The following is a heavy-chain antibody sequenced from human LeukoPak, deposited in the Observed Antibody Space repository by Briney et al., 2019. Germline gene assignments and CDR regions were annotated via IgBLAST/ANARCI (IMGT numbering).Heavy chain of an antibody. Sequence: SETLSLTCAVSGVSFNDYYWSWVRQTPGKGLEWVGEINHSGYTNDSPSLKSRVTLSIDTSRKQFSLNLRSVTVADTGIYYCTRMTAGHDYWGQGTLVTVSS. CDR2: INHSGYT. J-gene: IGHJ4*02. V-gene: IGHV4-34*01. CDR3: TRMTAGHDY. CDR1: GVSFNDYY. D-gene: IGHD2-21*02.